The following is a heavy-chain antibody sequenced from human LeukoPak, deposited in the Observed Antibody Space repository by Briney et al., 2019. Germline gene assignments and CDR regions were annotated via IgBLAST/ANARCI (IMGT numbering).Heavy chain of an antibody. CDR2: INSDGSST. J-gene: IGHJ4*02. Sequence: GGSLRLSCSASGFTFSSYWMHWVRQAPGKGLVWISRINSDGSSTSYADSVKGRFTIPRDNAKNTLYLQMNSLRAEDTAVYYCARGGATMAYYWGQGTLVTVSS. V-gene: IGHV3-74*01. CDR3: ARGGATMAYY. CDR1: GFTFSSYW. D-gene: IGHD3-10*01.